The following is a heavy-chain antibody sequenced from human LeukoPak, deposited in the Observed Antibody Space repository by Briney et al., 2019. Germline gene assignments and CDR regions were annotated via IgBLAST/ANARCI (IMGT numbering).Heavy chain of an antibody. V-gene: IGHV1-18*01. Sequence: ASVKVSCKASGYTFTSYGISWVRQAPGQGLEWMGWISAYNGNKTYAQKLQGRVTMTTDTSTSTAYMELRSLRSDDTAVYYCARDRGYCSGGSCPNWFDPWGQGTLVTVSS. CDR1: GYTFTSYG. CDR2: ISAYNGNK. J-gene: IGHJ5*02. D-gene: IGHD2-15*01. CDR3: ARDRGYCSGGSCPNWFDP.